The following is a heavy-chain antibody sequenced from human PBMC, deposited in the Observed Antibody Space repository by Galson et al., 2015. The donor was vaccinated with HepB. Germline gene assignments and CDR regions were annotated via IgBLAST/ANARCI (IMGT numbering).Heavy chain of an antibody. D-gene: IGHD1-26*01. J-gene: IGHJ3*02. Sequence: SVKVSCKASGYTFTTYYMHWVRQAPGQGLEWMGIIKSSGGSTNYAQKFQDRVTMTRDTSTSTVYMELNSLRSEDTAVYYCASRVGATDGGFNIWGQGTMVTVSS. CDR3: ASRVGATDGGFNI. CDR1: GYTFTTYY. CDR2: IKSSGGST. V-gene: IGHV1-46*01.